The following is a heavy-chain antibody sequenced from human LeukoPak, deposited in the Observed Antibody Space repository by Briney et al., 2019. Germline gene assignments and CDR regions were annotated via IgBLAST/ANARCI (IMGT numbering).Heavy chain of an antibody. V-gene: IGHV1-2*02. J-gene: IGHJ4*02. CDR1: GYTFTGYY. CDR3: ARATGPYDYFDY. CDR2: INPNSGGT. D-gene: IGHD4-11*01. Sequence: ASVKVSCKASGYTFTGYYMHWVRQAPGQGLEWMGWINPNSGGTNYAQKFQGRVTMTRDTSISTAYMELNRLRSDDTAVYYCARATGPYDYFDYWGQGTLVTVSS.